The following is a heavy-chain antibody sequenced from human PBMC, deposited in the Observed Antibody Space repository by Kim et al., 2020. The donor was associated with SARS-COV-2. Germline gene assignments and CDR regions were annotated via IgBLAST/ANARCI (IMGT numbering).Heavy chain of an antibody. D-gene: IGHD6-13*01. Sequence: SETLSLTCTVSGGSISSSSYYWGWIRQPPGKGLEWIGSIYYSGSTYYNPSLKSRVTISVDTSKNQFSLKLSSVTAADTAVYYCARHAAAGTYYYYYGMDVWGQGTTVTVSS. CDR1: GGSISSSSYY. CDR3: ARHAAAGTYYYYYGMDV. J-gene: IGHJ6*02. V-gene: IGHV4-39*01. CDR2: IYYSGST.